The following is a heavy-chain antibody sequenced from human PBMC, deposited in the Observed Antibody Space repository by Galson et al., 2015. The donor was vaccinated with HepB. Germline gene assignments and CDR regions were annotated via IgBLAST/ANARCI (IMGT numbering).Heavy chain of an antibody. J-gene: IGHJ6*02. Sequence: QSGAEVKKPGESLRISCKGSGYSFTSYWISWVRQMPGKGLEWMGRIDPSDSYTNYSPSFQGHVTISADKSISTAYLQWSSLKASDTAMYYCARPGIAVAESYYYYGMDVWGQGTTVTVSS. V-gene: IGHV5-10-1*01. D-gene: IGHD6-19*01. CDR3: ARPGIAVAESYYYYGMDV. CDR1: GYSFTSYW. CDR2: IDPSDSYT.